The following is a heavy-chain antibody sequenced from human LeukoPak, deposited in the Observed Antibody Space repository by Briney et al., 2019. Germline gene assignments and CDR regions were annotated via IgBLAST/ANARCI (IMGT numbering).Heavy chain of an antibody. CDR3: ARDDLWTGYLGYFQH. V-gene: IGHV3-33*01. J-gene: IGHJ1*01. CDR2: IWHDGSNQ. D-gene: IGHD3/OR15-3a*01. Sequence: PGTSLRLSYAASGFTFTTYGFHWVRQTPGKGLEWVAVIWHDGSNQYYADSVKGRFTISRDDSRTTVYLQINSLRAEDTAVYYCARDDLWTGYLGYFQHWGQGTLVTVSS. CDR1: GFTFTTYG.